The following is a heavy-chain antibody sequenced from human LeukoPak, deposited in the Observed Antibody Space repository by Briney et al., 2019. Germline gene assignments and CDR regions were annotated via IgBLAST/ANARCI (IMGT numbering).Heavy chain of an antibody. J-gene: IGHJ2*01. CDR1: GGSFSSGSYY. CDR2: IYYSGST. D-gene: IGHD3-10*01. Sequence: SETLSLTCTVSGGSFSSGSYYWSWIRQPPGRGLEWIVYIYYSGSTNYNPSRKSRVTISVDTSKNQFSLKLSSVPAADTAVYYCARSIRYYGSGSYYQRYWYFDLWGRGTLVTVSS. CDR3: ARSIRYYGSGSYYQRYWYFDL. V-gene: IGHV4-61*01.